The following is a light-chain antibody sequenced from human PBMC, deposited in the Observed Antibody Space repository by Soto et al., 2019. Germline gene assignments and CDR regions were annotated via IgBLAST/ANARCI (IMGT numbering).Light chain of an antibody. J-gene: IGKJ2*01. Sequence: EIVMTQSPATLSVSPGERATLSCRASQSVSSDLAWYQQKPGQAPRLLIYAASTRATGITARFSGSGSGTEFTLTISSLQSEDFALYYCQHYNDWVKTFGQGTKLEIK. CDR3: QHYNDWVKT. CDR2: AAS. V-gene: IGKV3-15*01. CDR1: QSVSSD.